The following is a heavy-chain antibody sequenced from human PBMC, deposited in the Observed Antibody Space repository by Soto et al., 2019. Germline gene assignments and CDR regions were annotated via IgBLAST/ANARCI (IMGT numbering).Heavy chain of an antibody. J-gene: IGHJ6*02. V-gene: IGHV4-30-2*06. CDR3: ARDYYGMDV. CDR2: TYQSGSA. Sequence: QVQLQESGSGLVKPSQTLSLTCTVSGGSISSGGYSWTWIRQSPGKGLEWIGYTYQSGSAYYNPSLKSRVTTSVDRSTNQFSLNLTSVTAADTAVYYCARDYYGMDVWGQGTTVTVSS. CDR1: GGSISSGGYS.